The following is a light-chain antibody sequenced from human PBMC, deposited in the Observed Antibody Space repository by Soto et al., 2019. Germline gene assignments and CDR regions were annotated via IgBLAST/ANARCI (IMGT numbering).Light chain of an antibody. CDR3: QQRGDWSTIT. CDR2: ATS. J-gene: IGKJ5*01. CDR1: QDVSTW. Sequence: DIQMTQSPSSVSASVGDRVTITCRASQDVSTWVAWYQRRPGKAPKLLMDATSTMQSGGLSRCSGSGSGTDFTLTISSLQPEDFAVYYCQQRGDWSTITFGQGTRLEIK. V-gene: IGKV1-12*01.